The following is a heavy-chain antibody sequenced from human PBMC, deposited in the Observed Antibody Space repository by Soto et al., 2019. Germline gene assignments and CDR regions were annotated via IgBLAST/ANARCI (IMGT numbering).Heavy chain of an antibody. J-gene: IGHJ5*02. CDR2: LYYTGRT. V-gene: IGHV4-39*02. Sequence: KASETRSLTCTVSGGSISSGTYYWGWIRQPPGKGLEWIGSLYYTGRTYYSPSLKSRVTISVDTSKNHFSLNLTSVTAADTAVYYCARRLARGVIGWFDPWGQGTLVTVSS. CDR1: GGSISSGTYY. D-gene: IGHD3-10*01. CDR3: ARRLARGVIGWFDP.